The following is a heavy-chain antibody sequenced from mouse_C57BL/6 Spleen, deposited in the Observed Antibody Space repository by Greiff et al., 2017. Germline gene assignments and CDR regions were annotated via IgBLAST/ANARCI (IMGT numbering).Heavy chain of an antibody. V-gene: IGHV1-15*01. CDR3: TRQGYGSTFDY. D-gene: IGHD1-1*01. Sequence: QVQLQQSGAELVRPGASVTLSCKASGYTFTDYEMHWVKQTPVHGLEWIGAIDPETGGTAYNQKFKGKAILTADKSSSTAYMELRSLTSEDSAVYYCTRQGYGSTFDYWGQGTTLTVSS. J-gene: IGHJ2*01. CDR2: IDPETGGT. CDR1: GYTFTDYE.